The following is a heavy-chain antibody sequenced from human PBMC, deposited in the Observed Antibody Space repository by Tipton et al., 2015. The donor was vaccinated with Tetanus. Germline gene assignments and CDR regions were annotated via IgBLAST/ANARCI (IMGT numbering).Heavy chain of an antibody. CDR3: ARDSDGSGNYGDRRGAFDI. D-gene: IGHD3-10*01. Sequence: RSLRLSCAASGIDFNRYGMHWVRQAPGKGLEWLAVTWYDGRNIYVADSVKGRFTVSGDTSENSVYLQLNSLRAEDTAVYYCARDSDGSGNYGDRRGAFDIWGQGTVVTVSS. CDR1: GIDFNRYG. V-gene: IGHV3-33*01. CDR2: TWYDGRNI. J-gene: IGHJ3*02.